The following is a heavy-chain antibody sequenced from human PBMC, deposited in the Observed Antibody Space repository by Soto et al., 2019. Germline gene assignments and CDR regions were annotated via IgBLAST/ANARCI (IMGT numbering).Heavy chain of an antibody. Sequence: QVQLVQSGAELRKPGSSGKVSCEASGGSFISYSFTWVRQAPGQGLEWMGRIIPIQGKANYALKFQDRVTITTDRSTRTAYTELRSLRPEDTAVYYCAKSLLFVDHAYKDVWGKGTTVTVSS. V-gene: IGHV1-69*02. CDR3: AKSLLFVDHAYKDV. CDR1: GGSFISYS. D-gene: IGHD2-21*01. J-gene: IGHJ6*03. CDR2: IIPIQGKA.